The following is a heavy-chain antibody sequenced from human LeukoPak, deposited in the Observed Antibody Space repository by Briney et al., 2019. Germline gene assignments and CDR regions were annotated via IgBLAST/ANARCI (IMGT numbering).Heavy chain of an antibody. Sequence: GGSLRLSCTASGFTFNLYAMTWVRQAPGKGLEWVSAITGSGGSTYYADSVKGRFTISGDNSKNTVYLQMNSLRVDDTAVYYCANSKVADFHYWGQGTRVTVSS. CDR2: ITGSGGST. J-gene: IGHJ4*02. CDR1: GFTFNLYA. V-gene: IGHV3-23*01. CDR3: ANSKVADFHY. D-gene: IGHD6-19*01.